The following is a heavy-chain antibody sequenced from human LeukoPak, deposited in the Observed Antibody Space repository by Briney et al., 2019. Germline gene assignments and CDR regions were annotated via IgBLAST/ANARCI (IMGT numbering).Heavy chain of an antibody. CDR3: AREGYYGSGSYYKSDGIGY. J-gene: IGHJ4*02. D-gene: IGHD3-10*01. CDR2: IYYSGST. V-gene: IGHV4-30-4*01. CDR1: GGSISSGDYY. Sequence: PSETLSLTCTVSGGSISSGDYYWSWIRQPPGKGLEWIGYIYYSGSTYYNPSLKSRVTISVDTSKNQFSLKLSSVTAADTAVYYCAREGYYGSGSYYKSDGIGYWGQGTLVTVSS.